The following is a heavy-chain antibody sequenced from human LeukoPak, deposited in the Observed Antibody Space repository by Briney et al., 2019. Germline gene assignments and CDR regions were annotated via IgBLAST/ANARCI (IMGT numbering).Heavy chain of an antibody. CDR3: ARQKFDSSSSPSNIDY. V-gene: IGHV4-59*01. J-gene: IGHJ4*02. D-gene: IGHD6-6*01. CDR1: SSSISSYY. Sequence: SETLSLTCSVSSSSISSYYWSWIRQPPGKGLEWIGYIYYGGSSKYSPSLKSRVTILVDASKNQFSLKLSSVTAADTAVYYCARQKFDSSSSPSNIDYWGQGTLVTVSS. CDR2: IYYGGSS.